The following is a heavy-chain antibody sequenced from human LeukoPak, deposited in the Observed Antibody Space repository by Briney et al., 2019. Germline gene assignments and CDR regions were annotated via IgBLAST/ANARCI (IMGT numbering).Heavy chain of an antibody. CDR1: GGSISSGSYY. CDR2: IYTSGST. D-gene: IGHD4-11*01. J-gene: IGHJ4*02. Sequence: SQTLSLTCTVSGGSISSGSYYWSWIRQPAGKGLEWIGRIYTSGSTNYNPSLKSRVTISVDTSKNQFSLKLSSVTAADTAVYYCAREYRDYSNYVDYWGQGTLVTVSS. CDR3: AREYRDYSNYVDY. V-gene: IGHV4-61*02.